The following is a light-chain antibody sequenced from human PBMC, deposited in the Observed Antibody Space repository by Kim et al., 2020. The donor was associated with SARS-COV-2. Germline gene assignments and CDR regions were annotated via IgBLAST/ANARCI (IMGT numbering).Light chain of an antibody. CDR3: QQYDSSPVI. CDR2: GVS. Sequence: EIVLTQSPGTLSLSPGERVTLSCRASQSVSSSYLAWYQQKPGQAPRLLIYGVSSRATGIPDRFSGSGSGTDFTLTISRLEPEDFAVYYCQQYDSSPVIFGQGTKVDIK. CDR1: QSVSSSY. V-gene: IGKV3-20*01. J-gene: IGKJ1*01.